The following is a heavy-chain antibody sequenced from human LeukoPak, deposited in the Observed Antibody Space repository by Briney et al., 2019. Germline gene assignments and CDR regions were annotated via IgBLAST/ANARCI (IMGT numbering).Heavy chain of an antibody. V-gene: IGHV3-21*01. CDR1: GVTFSSYS. CDR2: ISSSSYI. CDR3: ARTLNRGYYYGSAY. Sequence: GGSLRLSCAASGVTFSSYSMNWVRQAPGKGLEWVSSISSSSYIYYADSVKGRFTISRDNAKNSLYLQMNSLRAEDTAVYYCARTLNRGYYYGSAYWGQGTLVTVSS. J-gene: IGHJ4*02. D-gene: IGHD3-10*01.